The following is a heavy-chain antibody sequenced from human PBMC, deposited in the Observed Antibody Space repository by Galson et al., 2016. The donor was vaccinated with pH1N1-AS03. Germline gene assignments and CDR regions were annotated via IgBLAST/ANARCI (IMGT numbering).Heavy chain of an antibody. CDR1: GGSIRNYY. CDR3: ARHDPPGDYGGTHWYVDL. V-gene: IGHV4-59*08. CDR2: IFYSGTS. Sequence: LSLTCSVSGGSIRNYYWSWIRQPPGKGLGWIGHIFYSGTSIYNPSLKSRVTILVDTSKNHFSLRLSSVTAADTAVYYCARHDPPGDYGGTHWYVDLWGRGTLVTVSS. D-gene: IGHD4-17*01. J-gene: IGHJ2*01.